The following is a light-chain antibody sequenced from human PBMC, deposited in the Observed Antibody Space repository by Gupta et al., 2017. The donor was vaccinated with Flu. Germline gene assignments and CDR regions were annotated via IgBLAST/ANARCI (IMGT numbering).Light chain of an antibody. Sequence: DIQMTQSPSSLSASVGDRVTITCRASQSIYRLLKWYHQKPGKAPKLLILHASNLQSGVPSRCSGRGLGEECTLTIRSVQHEDVATYYWQQSYRTPITFGQGTQLEIK. CDR1: QSIYRL. CDR3: QQSYRTPIT. V-gene: IGKV1-39*01. CDR2: HAS. J-gene: IGKJ2*01.